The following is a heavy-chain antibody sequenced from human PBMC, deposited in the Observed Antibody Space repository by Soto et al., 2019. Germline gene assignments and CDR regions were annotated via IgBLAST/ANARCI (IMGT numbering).Heavy chain of an antibody. V-gene: IGHV3-30-3*01. CDR3: ARGTTTSAFSVMDV. CDR2: ISCDGDNK. D-gene: IGHD1-1*01. Sequence: QVQLVESGGGVVQPGRSLRLSCAASGFTFSYHALNWVRQAPGKGLEWVAVISCDGDNKYIAEAVKGRLTISRDNPKNTVSLQMNSLRTEDTAMYFCARGTTTSAFSVMDVWGQGTTVTVSS. J-gene: IGHJ6*02. CDR1: GFTFSYHA.